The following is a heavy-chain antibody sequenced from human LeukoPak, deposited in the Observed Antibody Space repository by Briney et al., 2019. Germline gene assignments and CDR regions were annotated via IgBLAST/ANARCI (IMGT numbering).Heavy chain of an antibody. CDR2: INHSGST. Sequence: PSETLSLTCAVYGGSFSGYYWSWIRQPPGKGLEWIGEINHSGSTNYNPSLKSRVTISVDTSKNQSSLKLSSVTDADTAVYYYARDSNTMVRGVEYNWFDPWGQGTLVTVSS. D-gene: IGHD3-10*01. J-gene: IGHJ5*02. CDR1: GGSFSGYY. V-gene: IGHV4-34*01. CDR3: ARDSNTMVRGVEYNWFDP.